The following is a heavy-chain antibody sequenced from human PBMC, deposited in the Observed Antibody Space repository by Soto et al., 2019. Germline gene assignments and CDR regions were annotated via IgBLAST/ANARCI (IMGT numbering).Heavy chain of an antibody. D-gene: IGHD3-10*01. CDR2: IIPIFGKA. Sequence: SVKVSCKASGGTFSSYAISWVRQAPGQGLEWMGGIIPIFGKASYEKKFQGRVTITADESTSTAYMELSSLRSEDTAVYYCARVGEKKPVLDWFDTWGQGTLVTVSS. CDR3: ARVGEKKPVLDWFDT. CDR1: GGTFSSYA. V-gene: IGHV1-69*13. J-gene: IGHJ5*02.